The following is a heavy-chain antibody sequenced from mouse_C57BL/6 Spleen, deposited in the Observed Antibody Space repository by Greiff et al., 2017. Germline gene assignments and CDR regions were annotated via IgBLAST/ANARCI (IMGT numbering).Heavy chain of an antibody. J-gene: IGHJ2*01. V-gene: IGHV7-3*01. CDR2: IRNKANGYTT. Sequence: EVQRVESGGGLVQPGGSLSLSCAASGFTFTDYYMSWVRQPPGKALEWLGFIRNKANGYTTEYSASVKGRFTISRDNSQSILYLQMNALRAEDSATYYCARYTTSWYFDYWGQGTTLTVSS. CDR1: GFTFTDYY. D-gene: IGHD1-1*01. CDR3: ARYTTSWYFDY.